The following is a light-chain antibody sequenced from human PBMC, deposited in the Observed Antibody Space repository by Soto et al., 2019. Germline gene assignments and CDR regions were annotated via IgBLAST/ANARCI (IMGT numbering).Light chain of an antibody. Sequence: QSVLTQPASVYGSPGQSITISCSGTSSDVGSYDHVAWYQQFPGKTPKLMIYEVSNRPSGVSSRFSGSKSGNTASLTISGLQAEDEADYYCISYTGSSTSYVFGSGTKVTVL. CDR1: SSDVGSYDH. V-gene: IGLV2-14*01. J-gene: IGLJ1*01. CDR2: EVS. CDR3: ISYTGSSTSYV.